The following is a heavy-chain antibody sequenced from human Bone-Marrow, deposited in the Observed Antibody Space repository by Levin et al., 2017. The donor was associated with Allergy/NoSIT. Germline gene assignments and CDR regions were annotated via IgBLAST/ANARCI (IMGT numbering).Heavy chain of an antibody. J-gene: IGHJ4*02. D-gene: IGHD6-19*01. V-gene: IGHV3-74*01. CDR1: GFTFSSYW. CDR2: INSDGSST. Sequence: GESLKISCAASGFTFSSYWIHWVRQAPGKGLVWVSRINSDGSSTSYADSVKGRFTISRDNAKNTLYLQMNSLRAEDTAVYYCARDPGIAVAGILYWGQGALVTVSS. CDR3: ARDPGIAVAGILY.